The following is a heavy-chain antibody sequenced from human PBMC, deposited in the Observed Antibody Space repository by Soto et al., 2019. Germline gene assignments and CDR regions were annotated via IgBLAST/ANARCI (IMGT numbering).Heavy chain of an antibody. D-gene: IGHD5-18*01. CDR3: ARRYGKNAFDI. CDR2: IYYSGST. J-gene: IGHJ3*02. CDR1: DGSISSYY. Sequence: PSETLSLTCTVSDGSISSYYWIWIRQPPGKGLEWIGYIYYSGSTNYNPSLKSRVTISVDTSKNQFSLKLSSVTAADTAVYYCARRYGKNAFDIWGQGTMVTVS. V-gene: IGHV4-59*01.